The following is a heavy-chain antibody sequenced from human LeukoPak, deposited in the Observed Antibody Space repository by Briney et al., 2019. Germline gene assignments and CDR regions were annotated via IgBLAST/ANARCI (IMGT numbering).Heavy chain of an antibody. V-gene: IGHV4-59*01. D-gene: IGHD5-18*01. Sequence: SETLSLTCTVSGGSISSYYWSWIRQPPGKGLEWIGYIYYSGSTNYNPSLKSRVTISVDTSKNQFSLKLSSVTAADTAVYYCARGGGYSYGLDYWGQGTLVTVSP. CDR1: GGSISSYY. CDR3: ARGGGYSYGLDY. CDR2: IYYSGST. J-gene: IGHJ4*02.